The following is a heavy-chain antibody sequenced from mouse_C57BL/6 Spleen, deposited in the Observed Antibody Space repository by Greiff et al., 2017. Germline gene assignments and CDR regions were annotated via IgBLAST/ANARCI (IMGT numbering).Heavy chain of an antibody. D-gene: IGHD4-1*01. V-gene: IGHV1-66*01. CDR3: ARLRLGRAIDY. J-gene: IGHJ4*01. CDR1: GYSFTSYY. CDR2: IYPGSGNT. Sequence: QVQLQQSGPELVKPGASVKISCKASGYSFTSYYIHWVKQRPGQGLEWIGWIYPGSGNTKYNEKFKGKATLTADTSSSTAYMQLSSLTSEDSAVYYCARLRLGRAIDYWGQGTSVTVSS.